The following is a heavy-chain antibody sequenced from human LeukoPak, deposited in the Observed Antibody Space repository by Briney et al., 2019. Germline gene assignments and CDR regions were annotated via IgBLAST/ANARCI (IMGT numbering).Heavy chain of an antibody. Sequence: PGGSLRLSCAASGFTFSSYEVNWVRQAPGKGLEWVSYISSSGSTIYYADSVKGRFTISRDNAKNSLYLQMNSLRAEDTAVYYCARLAAAVGYYYYMDVWGKGTTVTVSS. V-gene: IGHV3-48*03. D-gene: IGHD6-13*01. CDR2: ISSSGSTI. CDR1: GFTFSSYE. J-gene: IGHJ6*03. CDR3: ARLAAAVGYYYYMDV.